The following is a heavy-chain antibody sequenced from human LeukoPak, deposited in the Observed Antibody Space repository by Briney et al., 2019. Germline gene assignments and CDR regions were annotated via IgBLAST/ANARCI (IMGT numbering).Heavy chain of an antibody. V-gene: IGHV4-4*07. Sequence: PSETLSLTCTVSGGSISSYYWSWIRQPARKGLEWIGRIYTSGSTNYNPSPKSRVTMSVDTSKNQFSLKLSSVTAADTAVYYCASTYDSSGYYYGPRYYYYLDVWGKGTTVTVSS. CDR3: ASTYDSSGYYYGPRYYYYLDV. J-gene: IGHJ6*03. CDR2: IYTSGST. CDR1: GGSISSYY. D-gene: IGHD3-22*01.